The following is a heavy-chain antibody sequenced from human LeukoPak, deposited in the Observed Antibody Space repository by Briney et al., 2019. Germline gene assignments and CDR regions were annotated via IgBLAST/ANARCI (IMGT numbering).Heavy chain of an antibody. J-gene: IGHJ6*03. CDR2: ISSSGSTI. V-gene: IGHV3-11*01. CDR1: GFTFSDYY. D-gene: IGHD1-26*01. CDR3: AREASGSYHTSVVYYYYYMDV. Sequence: GGSLRLSCAASGFTFSDYYMSWIRQAPGKGLEWVSYISSSGSTIYYADSVKGRFTISRDNAKNSLYLQMNSLRAEDTAVYYCAREASGSYHTSVVYYYYYMDVWGKGTTVTISS.